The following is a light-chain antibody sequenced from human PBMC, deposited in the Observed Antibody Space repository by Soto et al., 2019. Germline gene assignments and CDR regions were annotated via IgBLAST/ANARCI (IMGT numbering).Light chain of an antibody. Sequence: EIVMTQSPATLSVSPGERATISCRASQSVSSSYLAWYQQKPGQAPRLLIYGASSRATGIPDRFSGSGSGTDFTLTISRLEPEDFAVYYCQQYGSSPWTFGQGTKVDIK. J-gene: IGKJ1*01. CDR2: GAS. V-gene: IGKV3-20*01. CDR3: QQYGSSPWT. CDR1: QSVSSSY.